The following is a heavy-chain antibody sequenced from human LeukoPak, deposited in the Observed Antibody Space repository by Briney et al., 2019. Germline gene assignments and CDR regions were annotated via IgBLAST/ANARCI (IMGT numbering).Heavy chain of an antibody. D-gene: IGHD3-22*01. CDR1: AFTFSNYA. Sequence: GGSLRLSCAASAFTFSNYAMSWVRQAPGKGLEWVSTITGSGDSTYNADSVKGRFTISRDNSRNTLDLQMNSLRAEDTAVYYCVNHDYYDGSGDFLQLQRWGQGTLVTVSS. J-gene: IGHJ4*02. CDR3: VNHDYYDGSGDFLQLQR. V-gene: IGHV3-23*01. CDR2: ITGSGDST.